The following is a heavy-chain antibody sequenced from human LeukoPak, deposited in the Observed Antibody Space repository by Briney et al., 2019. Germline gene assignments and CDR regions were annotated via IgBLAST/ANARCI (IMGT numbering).Heavy chain of an antibody. CDR1: GGSFSGYY. J-gene: IGHJ4*02. CDR3: ARRYGSGSDFDY. CDR2: INHSGGT. D-gene: IGHD3-10*01. Sequence: KPSETLSLTCAVYGGSFSGYYWSWIRQPPGKGLEWIGEINHSGGTNYNPSLKSRVTISVDTSKNQFSLKLSSVTAADTAVYYCARRYGSGSDFDYWGQGTLVTVSS. V-gene: IGHV4-34*01.